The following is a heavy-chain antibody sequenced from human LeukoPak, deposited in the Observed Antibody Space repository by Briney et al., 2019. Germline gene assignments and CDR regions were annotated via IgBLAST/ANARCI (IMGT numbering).Heavy chain of an antibody. D-gene: IGHD5-18*01. Sequence: GGSLRLSCAASGFTFSNAWMNWVRQAPGKGLEWVGRIKSKTDGGTTDYAARVKGRFIIARDDAKKELYMQRDSVKTEDTAVYYCTTQQWLPSNFDYWGQGTLVTVSS. CDR2: IKSKTDGGTT. J-gene: IGHJ4*02. CDR1: GFTFSNAW. V-gene: IGHV3-15*01. CDR3: TTQQWLPSNFDY.